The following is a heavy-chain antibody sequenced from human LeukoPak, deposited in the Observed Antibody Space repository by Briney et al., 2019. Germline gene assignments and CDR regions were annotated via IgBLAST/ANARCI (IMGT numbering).Heavy chain of an antibody. D-gene: IGHD3-22*01. V-gene: IGHV1-69*05. Sequence: SVRVSCKASGGTFSSYAISWVRQAPGQGLEWMGRIIPIFGTANYAQKFQGRVTITTDESTSTAYMELSSLRSEDTAVYYCAMALVYYDSSGYLVFDYWGQGTLVTVSS. CDR3: AMALVYYDSSGYLVFDY. J-gene: IGHJ4*02. CDR1: GGTFSSYA. CDR2: IIPIFGTA.